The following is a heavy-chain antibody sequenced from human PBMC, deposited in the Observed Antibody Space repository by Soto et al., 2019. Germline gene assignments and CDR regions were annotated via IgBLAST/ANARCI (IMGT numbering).Heavy chain of an antibody. V-gene: IGHV1-8*01. Sequence: GASVKVSCKASGYSFTSLDINWVRQTAGQGLEWMGWMQPSTGRTGYAQKFQGRVTMTRDTSINTAYMELTTLTSDDTAFYYCARGVSAGVDYWGXGTLVNVSS. CDR2: MQPSTGRT. D-gene: IGHD1-26*01. CDR3: ARGVSAGVDY. CDR1: GYSFTSLD. J-gene: IGHJ4*02.